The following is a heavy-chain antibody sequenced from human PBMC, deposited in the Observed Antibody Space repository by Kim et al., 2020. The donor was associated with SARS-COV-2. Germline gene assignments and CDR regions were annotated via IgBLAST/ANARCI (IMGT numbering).Heavy chain of an antibody. CDR3: ARLYSGTYRFDY. J-gene: IGHJ4*02. Sequence: YSTSLKTRLTISKDTSKKQVVLTMTNLDPVDTATYYCARLYSGTYRFDYWGQGTLVTVSS. V-gene: IGHV2-70*01. D-gene: IGHD1-26*01.